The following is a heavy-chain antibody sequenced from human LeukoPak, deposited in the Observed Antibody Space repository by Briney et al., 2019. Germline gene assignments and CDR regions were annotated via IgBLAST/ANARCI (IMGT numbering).Heavy chain of an antibody. CDR1: GYTFINYG. V-gene: IGHV1-18*01. CDR2: ISASDGNT. Sequence: ASVKVSCKASGYTFINYGVTWVRQAPGQGLEWMGWISASDGNTNYAQKLQGRVTMTTETSTSTAYMELRSLRSDDTAVYYCARALSRGYSGYDYGLGYWGQGTLVTVSS. J-gene: IGHJ4*02. D-gene: IGHD5-12*01. CDR3: ARALSRGYSGYDYGLGY.